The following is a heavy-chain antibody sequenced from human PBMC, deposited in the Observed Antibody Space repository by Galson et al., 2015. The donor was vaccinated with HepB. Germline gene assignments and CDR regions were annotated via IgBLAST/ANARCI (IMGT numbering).Heavy chain of an antibody. D-gene: IGHD6-13*01. J-gene: IGHJ4*02. CDR1: GYTFTGYY. V-gene: IGHV1-2*02. CDR2: INPNSGGT. CDR3: AREQVITPGIAAAGISGVDY. Sequence: SVKVSCKASGYTFTGYYMHWVRQAPGQGLEWMGWINPNSGGTNYAQKFQGRVTMTRDTSISTAYMELTRLRSDDTAVYYCAREQVITPGIAAAGISGVDYWGQGTLVTVSS.